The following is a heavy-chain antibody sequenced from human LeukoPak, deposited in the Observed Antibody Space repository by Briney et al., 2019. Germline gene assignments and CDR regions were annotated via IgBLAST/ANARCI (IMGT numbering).Heavy chain of an antibody. V-gene: IGHV3-72*01. CDR3: ARVRYCSSTTCRGAFDI. J-gene: IGHJ3*02. CDR1: GFTFSDHY. Sequence: GGSLRLSCAASGFTFSDHYMDWVRQAPGKGLEWVGRTRNKANSYTTEYAASVKDRFTISRDDSEKSLYLQMNSLKTEDTAVYYCARVRYCSSTTCRGAFDIWAKGQWSPSLQ. D-gene: IGHD2-2*01. CDR2: TRNKANSYTT.